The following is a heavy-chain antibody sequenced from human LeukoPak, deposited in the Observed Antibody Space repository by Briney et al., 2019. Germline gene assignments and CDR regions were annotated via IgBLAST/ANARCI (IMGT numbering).Heavy chain of an antibody. D-gene: IGHD6-6*01. V-gene: IGHV3-48*01. J-gene: IGHJ6*02. Sequence: GGSLRLSCAASGFTFSSYSMNWVRQAPGKGLEWVSYISSSSSTIYYADSVKGRFTISRDNAKNSLYLQMNSLRAEDTAVYYCARTVSSSYYYYGMDVWGQGTTVTVSS. CDR1: GFTFSSYS. CDR2: ISSSSSTI. CDR3: ARTVSSSYYYYGMDV.